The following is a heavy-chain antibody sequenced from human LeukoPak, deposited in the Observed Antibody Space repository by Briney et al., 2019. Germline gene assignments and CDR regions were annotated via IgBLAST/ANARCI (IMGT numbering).Heavy chain of an antibody. D-gene: IGHD6-13*01. Sequence: SETLSLTCTVSGGSISSYYWTWVRQPAGKGLEWIGRIYSSGSTNYNPSLKCRASMSVDTSKTQFSLNLSAVTAADSALYYCARAAALDSWGQGTLVTVSS. CDR3: ARAAALDS. CDR2: IYSSGST. CDR1: GGSISSYY. J-gene: IGHJ4*02. V-gene: IGHV4-4*07.